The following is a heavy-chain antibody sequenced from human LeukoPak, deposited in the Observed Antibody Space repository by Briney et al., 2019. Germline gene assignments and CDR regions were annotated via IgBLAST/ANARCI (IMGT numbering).Heavy chain of an antibody. J-gene: IGHJ4*02. Sequence: GGSLTLSCAASGFTFSRYAMNWVRQAPGKGLEWVSTTSISANTHYADSVKGRFTISRDNSKSTLYLQMNSLRAEDTAVYYCAREVWGQVYFDYWGQGTLVTVSS. CDR3: AREVWGQVYFDY. D-gene: IGHD7-27*01. CDR2: TSISANT. CDR1: GFTFSRYA. V-gene: IGHV3-23*01.